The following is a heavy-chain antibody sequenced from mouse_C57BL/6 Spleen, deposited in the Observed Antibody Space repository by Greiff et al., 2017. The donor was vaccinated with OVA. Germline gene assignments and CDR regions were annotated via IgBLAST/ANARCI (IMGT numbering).Heavy chain of an antibody. CDR3: ASLTGYYAMDY. CDR2: IHPSDSDT. J-gene: IGHJ4*01. D-gene: IGHD4-1*01. V-gene: IGHV1-74*01. Sequence: QVQLQQPGAELVKPGASVKVSCKASGYTFTSYWMHWVKQRPGQGLEWIGRIHPSDSDTNYNQKFKGKATLTVDKSSRTTYMQLSSLTSEDYAVYYCASLTGYYAMDYWGQGTSVTVAS. CDR1: GYTFTSYW.